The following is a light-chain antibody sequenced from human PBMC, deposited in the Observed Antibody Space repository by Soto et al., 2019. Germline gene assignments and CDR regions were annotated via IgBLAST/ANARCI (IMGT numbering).Light chain of an antibody. J-gene: IGKJ4*01. V-gene: IGKV3-15*01. CDR2: GAS. CDR3: QPHNNWPVVT. CDR1: RSISRN. Sequence: EMVMTQSPATLSGSPGERVTLSCRASRSISRNLAWYQQKPGQAPGLLIYGASTRATGIPDRFSGSGSGTEFTLPINSLQSEDFAVYYCQPHNNWPVVTFGGGTRVEIK.